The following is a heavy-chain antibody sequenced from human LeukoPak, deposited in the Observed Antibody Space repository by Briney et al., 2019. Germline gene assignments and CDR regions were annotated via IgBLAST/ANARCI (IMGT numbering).Heavy chain of an antibody. V-gene: IGHV3-66*02. CDR2: IYSGGST. CDR1: GFTVSSNY. Sequence: GGSLRLSCAASGFTVSSNYMSWVRQAPGQGLEWVSVIYSGGSTYYADSVKGRFTISRDNSKNTLYLQMNSLRAEDTAVYYCARDRNYDILTGYYYYFDYWGQGTLVTVSS. D-gene: IGHD3-9*01. CDR3: ARDRNYDILTGYYYYFDY. J-gene: IGHJ4*02.